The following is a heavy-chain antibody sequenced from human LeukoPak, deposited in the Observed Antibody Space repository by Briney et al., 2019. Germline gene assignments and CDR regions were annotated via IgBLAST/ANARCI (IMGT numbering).Heavy chain of an antibody. J-gene: IGHJ4*02. D-gene: IGHD1-7*01. CDR2: INHSGST. Sequence: PSETLSLTCAVYGGSFSGYYWSWIRQPPGKGLEWIGEINHSGSTNYNPSLKSRVTISVDTSKNQFSLKLSSVTAADTAVYYCAGRTPTQYNWNYNYWGQGTLVTVSS. CDR1: GGSFSGYY. V-gene: IGHV4-34*01. CDR3: AGRTPTQYNWNYNY.